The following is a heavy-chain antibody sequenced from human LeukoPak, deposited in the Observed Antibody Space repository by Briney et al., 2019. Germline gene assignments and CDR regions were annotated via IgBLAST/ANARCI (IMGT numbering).Heavy chain of an antibody. CDR1: GGSISSGGYY. CDR3: ARDVPQGYSNWFDP. D-gene: IGHD1-1*01. CDR2: IYYSGST. V-gene: IGHV4-31*03. Sequence: SQTLSLTCTVSGGSISSGGYYWSWIRQHPGKGLEWIGYIYYSGSTYYNPSLKSRVTISVDTSKNQFSLKLSSVTAADTAVYYCARDVPQGYSNWFDPWGQGTLVIVSS. J-gene: IGHJ5*02.